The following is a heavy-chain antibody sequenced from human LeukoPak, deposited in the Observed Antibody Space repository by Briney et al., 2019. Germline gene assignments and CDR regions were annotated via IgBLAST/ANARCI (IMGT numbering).Heavy chain of an antibody. V-gene: IGHV1-69*01. D-gene: IGHD6-19*01. Sequence: SVKVSCKASGGTFSSYAISWVRQAPGQGLEWMGGIIPIFGTANYAQKFQGRVTITADESTSTAYMELSSLRSEDTAVYYCAREHSSGSYDAFDIWGQGTMVTVSS. J-gene: IGHJ3*02. CDR1: GGTFSSYA. CDR2: IIPIFGTA. CDR3: AREHSSGSYDAFDI.